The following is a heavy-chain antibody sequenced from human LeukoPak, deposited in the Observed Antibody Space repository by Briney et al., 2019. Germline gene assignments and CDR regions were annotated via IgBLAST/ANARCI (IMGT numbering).Heavy chain of an antibody. D-gene: IGHD3-22*01. Sequence: GPLRLSCAASGFTFSSYSMNWVRQAPGKGLEWVSSISSSSSYIYYADSVKGRFTISRDNAKNSLYLQMNSLRAEDTAVYYCARGGEYYYDSSGYYYVGYFDYWGQGTLVTVSS. V-gene: IGHV3-21*01. CDR1: GFTFSSYS. CDR3: ARGGEYYYDSSGYYYVGYFDY. J-gene: IGHJ4*02. CDR2: ISSSSSYI.